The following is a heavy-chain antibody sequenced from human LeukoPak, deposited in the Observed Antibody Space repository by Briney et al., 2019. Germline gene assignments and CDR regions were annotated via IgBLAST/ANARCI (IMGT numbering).Heavy chain of an antibody. CDR2: IRYDGSNK. J-gene: IGHJ4*02. CDR1: GFTFSSYG. CDR3: AKDFDVVVTASSDY. D-gene: IGHD2-21*02. Sequence: GGSLRLSCAASGFTFSSYGMHWVRQAPGKGLEWVAFIRYDGSNKYYADSVKGRFTISRDNSKNTLYLQMNSLRAEDTAVYYCAKDFDVVVTASSDYWGQGTLVTVSS. V-gene: IGHV3-30*02.